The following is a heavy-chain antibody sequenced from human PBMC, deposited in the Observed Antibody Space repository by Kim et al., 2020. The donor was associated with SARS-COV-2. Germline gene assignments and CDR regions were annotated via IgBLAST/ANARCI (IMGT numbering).Heavy chain of an antibody. J-gene: IGHJ1*01. CDR2: INHSGST. V-gene: IGHV4-34*01. CDR3: ARIPGYYDSSGRYFQH. D-gene: IGHD3-22*01. Sequence: SETLSLTCAVYGGSFSGYYWSWIRQPPGKGLEWIGEINHSGSTNYNPSLKSRVTISVDTSKNQFSLKLSSVTAADTAVYYCARIPGYYDSSGRYFQHWGQGTLVTVSS. CDR1: GGSFSGYY.